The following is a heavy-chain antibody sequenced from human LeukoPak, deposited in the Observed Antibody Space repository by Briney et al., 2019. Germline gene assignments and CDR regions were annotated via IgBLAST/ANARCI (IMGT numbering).Heavy chain of an antibody. Sequence: SETLSLTCSVSGGSVSSRSYCCSWIRQPPGKGLECIGYIYYSGSTNYNPSLKSRVTISVDTSKNQFSLKLSSVTAADTAVYYCARCAVAAASPHYFHYWGQGTLVTVSS. D-gene: IGHD2-15*01. V-gene: IGHV4-61*01. CDR2: IYYSGST. J-gene: IGHJ4*02. CDR1: GGSVSSRSYC. CDR3: ARCAVAAASPHYFHY.